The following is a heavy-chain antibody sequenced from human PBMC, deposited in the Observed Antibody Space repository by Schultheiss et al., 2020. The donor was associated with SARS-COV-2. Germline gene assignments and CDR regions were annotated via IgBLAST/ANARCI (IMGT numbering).Heavy chain of an antibody. V-gene: IGHV3-23*01. D-gene: IGHD2-15*01. CDR1: GFTFNNYA. CDR2: ISASGGTS. Sequence: GGSLRLSCAASGFTFNNYAMTWVRQSPGKGLEWVSGISASGGTSYNADSVKGRFTISRDNSNLYLQMNSLRAEDTAVYYCARDIVVVVAATPHHGMDVWGQGTTVTVSS. J-gene: IGHJ6*02. CDR3: ARDIVVVVAATPHHGMDV.